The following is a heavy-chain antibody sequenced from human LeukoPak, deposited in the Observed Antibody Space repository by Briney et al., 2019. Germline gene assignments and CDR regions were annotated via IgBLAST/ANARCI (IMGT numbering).Heavy chain of an antibody. D-gene: IGHD5-18*01. CDR2: IDPSDSET. J-gene: IGHJ4*02. Sequence: GESLSLSCTASGYTFTSYWIGWVRQIPGKGLEWMWIIDPSDSETPYTPSFQGQVTISVDKSLTTADLQWNSLKASDTAMYYCARQTAMGRSGDYWGQGTLVTVSS. CDR1: GYTFTSYW. CDR3: ARQTAMGRSGDY. V-gene: IGHV5-51*01.